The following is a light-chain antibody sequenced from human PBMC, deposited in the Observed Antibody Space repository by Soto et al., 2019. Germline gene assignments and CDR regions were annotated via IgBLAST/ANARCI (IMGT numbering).Light chain of an antibody. CDR3: SSYTRNSTLV. J-gene: IGLJ2*01. CDR1: SSDVGGYNY. Sequence: QSALTQPASVSGSPGQSITISCTGTSSDVGGYNYVSWYQQHPGKAPKLMSYEVSNRPSGVSNRFSGSKSGNTASLTISGLHAEDEADYYCSSYTRNSTLVFGGGTKLTVL. V-gene: IGLV2-14*01. CDR2: EVS.